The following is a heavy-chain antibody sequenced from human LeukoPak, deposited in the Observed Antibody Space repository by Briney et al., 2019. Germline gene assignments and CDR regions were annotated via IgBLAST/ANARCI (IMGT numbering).Heavy chain of an antibody. CDR2: ISGSGGGT. Sequence: LAGGSLRLSCAASGFTFSNYAMSWVRQAPGKGLEWVSAISGSGGGTYYADSVKGRFTISRDNSKNTLYLQMNSLRAEDTALYYCAKGVEYSSSPLDYWGQGTLVTVSS. D-gene: IGHD6-6*01. J-gene: IGHJ4*02. V-gene: IGHV3-23*01. CDR1: GFTFSNYA. CDR3: AKGVEYSSSPLDY.